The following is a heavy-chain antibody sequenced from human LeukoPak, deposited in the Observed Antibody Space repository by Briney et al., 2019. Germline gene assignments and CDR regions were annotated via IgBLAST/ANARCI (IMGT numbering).Heavy chain of an antibody. D-gene: IGHD2-2*01. J-gene: IGHJ3*02. Sequence: GGSLRPSCAASGFTFSSYAMTWVRQAPGKGLEWVSGISDSGGTTYYADSVKGRFTISRDNSKNTLYLQMNSLRAEDTAVYYCAKDVPIVVVPAAPDAFDIWGQGTMVTVSS. V-gene: IGHV3-23*01. CDR1: GFTFSSYA. CDR2: ISDSGGTT. CDR3: AKDVPIVVVPAAPDAFDI.